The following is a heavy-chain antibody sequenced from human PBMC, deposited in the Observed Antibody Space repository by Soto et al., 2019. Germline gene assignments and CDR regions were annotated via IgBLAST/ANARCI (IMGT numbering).Heavy chain of an antibody. J-gene: IGHJ6*02. CDR2: IYYSGST. D-gene: IGHD2-15*01. CDR3: AAAVYYYYYGMDV. V-gene: IGHV4-39*01. Sequence: SETLSLTCTVSGGSISSSSYYWGWIRQPPGKGLEWIGSIYYSGSTYYNPSLKSRVTISVDTSKNQFSLKLSSVTAADTAVYYCAAAVYYYYYGMDVWGQGTTVT. CDR1: GGSISSSSYY.